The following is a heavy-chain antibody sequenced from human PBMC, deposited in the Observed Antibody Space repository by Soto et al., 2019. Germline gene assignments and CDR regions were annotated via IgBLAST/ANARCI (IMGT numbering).Heavy chain of an antibody. CDR2: ISPYNDHT. CDR3: ARGGYYDNSWGKLSHYGLDV. D-gene: IGHD3-16*01. J-gene: IGHJ6*02. CDR1: GYTFIRYG. Sequence: QVQLAQSTGEVKKPGASVRVSCKATGYTFIRYGIAWVRQAPGQGFEWMGWISPYNDHTVYAQKFQGRGTMTAETSTRTVYFNFRALKSYDTAVYYCARGGYYDNSWGKLSHYGLDVWGQGTSVSVSS. V-gene: IGHV1-18*01.